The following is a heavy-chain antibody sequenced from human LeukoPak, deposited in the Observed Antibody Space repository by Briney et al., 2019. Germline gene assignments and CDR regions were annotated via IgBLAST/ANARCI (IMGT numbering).Heavy chain of an antibody. CDR3: ATVSGTSSILY. CDR1: GGSISISSYY. Sequence: SETLSLTCTVSGGSISISSYYWGWIRQPPGKGLEWLGYAYYTGTSNYNPSLKSRLNISVDTSKNQFSLTLTSVTAADTAVYYCATVSGTSSILYWGQGTLVIVSS. D-gene: IGHD2-2*01. V-gene: IGHV4-61*05. CDR2: AYYTGTS. J-gene: IGHJ4*02.